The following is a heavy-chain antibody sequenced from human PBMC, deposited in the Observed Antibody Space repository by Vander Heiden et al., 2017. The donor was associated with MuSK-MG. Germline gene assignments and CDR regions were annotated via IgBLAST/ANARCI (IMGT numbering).Heavy chain of an antibody. CDR2: IIPILGIA. V-gene: IGHV1-69*04. CDR1: GGTFSSYA. CDR3: ARVPDNWNDVDY. J-gene: IGHJ4*02. Sequence: QVQLVQSGAEVKKPGSSVKVSCKASGGTFSSYAISWVRQAPGQGLEWMGRIIPILGIANYAQKFQGRVTITADKSTSTAYMELSSLRSEDTAVYYCARVPDNWNDVDYWDQGTLVTVSS. D-gene: IGHD1-20*01.